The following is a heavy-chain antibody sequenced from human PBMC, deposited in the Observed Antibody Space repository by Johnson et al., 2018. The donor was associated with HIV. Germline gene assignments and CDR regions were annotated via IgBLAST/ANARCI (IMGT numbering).Heavy chain of an antibody. CDR2: ISYDGSNK. CDR3: ARTRHYYEAFDI. J-gene: IGHJ3*02. D-gene: IGHD3-10*01. V-gene: IGHV3-30-3*01. Sequence: QVLLVESGGGVVQPGRSLRLSCAASGFTFSSYAMHWVRQAPGKGLEWVAVISYDGSNKYYADSVKGRFTISRDNSKNTLYLQMNSLRAEDTAVYYCARTRHYYEAFDICGQGTMVTVSS. CDR1: GFTFSSYA.